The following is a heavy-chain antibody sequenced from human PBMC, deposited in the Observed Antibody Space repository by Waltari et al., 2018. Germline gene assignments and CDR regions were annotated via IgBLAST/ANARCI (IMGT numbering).Heavy chain of an antibody. J-gene: IGHJ5*02. Sequence: EVQLVESGGGLIQPGGSLRLSRAASGFTVSSKYMSWVRQAPGTGLEWVAVIYSGGSTYYADSVKGRFTISRDNSKNTLYLQMSSLRAEDTAVYYCARGYCSGGSCYSGEDWFDPWGQGTLVTVSS. CDR3: ARGYCSGGSCYSGEDWFDP. V-gene: IGHV3-53*01. CDR2: IYSGGST. CDR1: GFTVSSKY. D-gene: IGHD2-15*01.